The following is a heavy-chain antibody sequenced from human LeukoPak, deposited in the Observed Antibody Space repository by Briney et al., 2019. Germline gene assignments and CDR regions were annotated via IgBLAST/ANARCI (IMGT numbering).Heavy chain of an antibody. D-gene: IGHD5-24*01. CDR2: INSDGRYI. CDR1: GFTFNNYT. J-gene: IGHJ4*02. Sequence: PGGSLRLSCAASGFTFNNYTIHWVRQAPGKGLEWVSSINSDGRYIYYTDSVKGRFTISRDNSKNTLYVQMNSLRAEDTAVYYCAKDGSALWTIARPYYFDYWGQGTLVTVSS. CDR3: AKDGSALWTIARPYYFDY. V-gene: IGHV3-23*01.